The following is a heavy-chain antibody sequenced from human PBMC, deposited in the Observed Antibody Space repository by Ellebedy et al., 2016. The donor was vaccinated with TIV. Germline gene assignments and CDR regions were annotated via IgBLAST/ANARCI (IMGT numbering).Heavy chain of an antibody. D-gene: IGHD1-26*01. CDR1: GGSISSSSYY. V-gene: IGHV4-39*07. CDR2: IYYSGST. Sequence: SETLSLTXTVSGGSISSSSYYWGWIRQPPGKGLEWIGSIYYSGSTYYNPSLKSRVTISVDTSKNQFSLKLSSVTAADTAVYYCARAERRVGVPVGDAFDIWGQGTMVTVSS. CDR3: ARAERRVGVPVGDAFDI. J-gene: IGHJ3*02.